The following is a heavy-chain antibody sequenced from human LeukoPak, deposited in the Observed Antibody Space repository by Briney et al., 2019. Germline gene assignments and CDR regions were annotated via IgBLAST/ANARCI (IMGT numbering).Heavy chain of an antibody. CDR2: IKQDGSEK. Sequence: GGSLRLSCAASRFTFSSYWMSWVRQAPGKGLEWVANIKQDGSEKYYVDSVKGRFTISRDNAKNSLYLQMNSLRAEDTAVYYCARGPFDIWGQGTMVTVSS. V-gene: IGHV3-7*01. CDR1: RFTFSSYW. CDR3: ARGPFDI. J-gene: IGHJ3*02.